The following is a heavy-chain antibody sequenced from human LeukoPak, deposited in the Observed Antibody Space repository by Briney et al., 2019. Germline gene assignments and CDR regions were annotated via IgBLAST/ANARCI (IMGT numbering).Heavy chain of an antibody. D-gene: IGHD3-10*01. Sequence: GGSLRLSCAASGFTFSSYGMHWVRQAPGKGLEWVAFIRYDGSNKYYADSVKGRFTISRDNSKNTLYLQMNSLRAEDTAVYYRAKDILTMVRGLDVWGKGTTVTVSS. J-gene: IGHJ6*04. CDR3: AKDILTMVRGLDV. V-gene: IGHV3-30*02. CDR1: GFTFSSYG. CDR2: IRYDGSNK.